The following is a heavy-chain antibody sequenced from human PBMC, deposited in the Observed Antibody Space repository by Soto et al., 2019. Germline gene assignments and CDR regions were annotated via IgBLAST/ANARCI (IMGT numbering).Heavy chain of an antibody. V-gene: IGHV4-34*01. Sequence: PSETLSLTCAVYGGSFSGYYWSWIRQPPGKGLEWIGEINHSGSTNYNPSLKSRVTISVDTSRNQFSLKLSSVTAADTAVYYCARGLRVVVAARFSSGWFDPWGQGTLVTVSS. CDR1: GGSFSGYY. CDR2: INHSGST. D-gene: IGHD2-15*01. J-gene: IGHJ5*02. CDR3: ARGLRVVVAARFSSGWFDP.